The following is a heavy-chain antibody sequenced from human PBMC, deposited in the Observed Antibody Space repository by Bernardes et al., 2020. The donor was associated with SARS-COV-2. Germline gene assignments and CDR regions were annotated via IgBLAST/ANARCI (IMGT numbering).Heavy chain of an antibody. CDR3: ARDITQPDCSGGSCYDY. J-gene: IGHJ4*02. CDR1: GYTFTGYY. Sequence: ASVKVSCKASGYTFTGYYMHWVRQAPGQGLEWMGRINPNSGGTNYAQKFQGRVTMTRDTSISTAYMELSRLRSDDTAVYYCARDITQPDCSGGSCYDYWGQGTLVTVSS. V-gene: IGHV1-2*06. D-gene: IGHD2-15*01. CDR2: INPNSGGT.